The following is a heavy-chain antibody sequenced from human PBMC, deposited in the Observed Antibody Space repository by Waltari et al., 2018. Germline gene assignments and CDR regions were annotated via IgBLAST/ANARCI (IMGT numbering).Heavy chain of an antibody. CDR2: INPDDTDT. D-gene: IGHD2-15*01. V-gene: IGHV5-51*01. CDR1: GYTFSNYW. CDR3: ARLPSGSVWYFDL. Sequence: EVQLVQSGAEVKKPGESLKISCKGSGYTFSNYWIAWVRQMPGKGLEWMGIINPDDTDTRYSPSFQGQVTISADKSITTAYLQWSSLEAPDTAMYYCARLPSGSVWYFDLWGRGTLVTVSS. J-gene: IGHJ2*01.